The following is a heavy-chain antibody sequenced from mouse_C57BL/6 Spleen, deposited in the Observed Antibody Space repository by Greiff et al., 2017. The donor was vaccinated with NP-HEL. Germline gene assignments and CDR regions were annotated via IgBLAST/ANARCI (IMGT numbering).Heavy chain of an antibody. D-gene: IGHD1-1*01. CDR1: GFSLTSYA. CDR3: ARNWDTTVVAPFAY. CDR2: IWTGGGT. V-gene: IGHV2-9-1*01. J-gene: IGHJ3*01. Sequence: VQRVESGPGLVAPSQSLSITCTVSGFSLTSYAISWVRQPPGKGLEWLGVIWTGGGTNYNSALKSRLSISKDNSKSKVFLKMNSLQTDDTARYYCARNWDTTVVAPFAYWGQGTLVTVSA.